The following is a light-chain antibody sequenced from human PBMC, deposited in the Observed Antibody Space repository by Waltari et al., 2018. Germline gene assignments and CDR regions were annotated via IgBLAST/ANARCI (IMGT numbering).Light chain of an antibody. CDR3: HQYNNWWT. Sequence: ETVLTQSPATMSVSPGERVTLSCRASKSVSTNFAWYQQKPGQAPRLLINGLSTRATGIPGRFSGSGSGTEFTLTINTLQSEDFAVYYCHQYNNWWTFGQGTKVEIK. V-gene: IGKV3D-15*01. J-gene: IGKJ1*01. CDR2: GLS. CDR1: KSVSTN.